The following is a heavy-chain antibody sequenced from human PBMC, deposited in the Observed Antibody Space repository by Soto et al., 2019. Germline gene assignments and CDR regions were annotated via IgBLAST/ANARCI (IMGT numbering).Heavy chain of an antibody. CDR2: ISYDTTKE. D-gene: IGHD4-4*01. V-gene: IGHV3-30-3*01. CDR3: ATEALSLITVVVPTVGD. J-gene: IGHJ4*02. Sequence: LSLSCSVSGFSFSSYAMHWVRQAPGGGLEWVSTISYDTTKEYYADSVKGRFTISRDNSKSMVFLQMRSLRPDDMAVYYCATEALSLITVVVPTVGDWGQGMLVTFSS. CDR1: GFSFSSYA.